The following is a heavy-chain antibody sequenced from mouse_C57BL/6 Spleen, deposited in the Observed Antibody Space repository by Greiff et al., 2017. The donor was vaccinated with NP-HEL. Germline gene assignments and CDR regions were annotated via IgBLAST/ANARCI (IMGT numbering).Heavy chain of an antibody. V-gene: IGHV1-42*01. J-gene: IGHJ4*01. CDR3: ARGYDYDRYYAMDY. D-gene: IGHD2-4*01. CDR2: INPSTGGT. CDR1: GYSFTGYY. Sequence: EVKLQESGPELVKPGASVKISCKASGYSFTGYYMNWVKQSPEKSLEWIGEINPSTGGTTYNQKFKAKATLTVDKSSSTAYMQLKSLTSEDSAVYYCARGYDYDRYYAMDYWGQGTSVTVSS.